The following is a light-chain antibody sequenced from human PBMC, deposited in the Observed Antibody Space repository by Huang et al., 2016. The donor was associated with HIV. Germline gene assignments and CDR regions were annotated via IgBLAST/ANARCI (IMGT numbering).Light chain of an antibody. CDR3: QQLHTYPIT. CDR1: QDIGIS. V-gene: IGKV1-13*02. Sequence: AVQLTQSPSSLSASVGDTVIISCRASQDIGISLAWYQQRTGRAPKLLISAASTLQTGVPPRFSGDSAGTYFTLFITGLQPEDFATYYCQQLHTYPITFGQGTRLDIK. J-gene: IGKJ5*01. CDR2: AAS.